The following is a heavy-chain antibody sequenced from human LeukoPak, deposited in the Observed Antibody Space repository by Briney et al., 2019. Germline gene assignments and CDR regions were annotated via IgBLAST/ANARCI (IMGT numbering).Heavy chain of an antibody. J-gene: IGHJ4*02. V-gene: IGHV3-20*04. CDR3: ASETGAKIDNTGDY. CDR1: VFTFDDYG. D-gene: IGHD1-26*01. Sequence: PVGSLRLSCAASVFTFDDYGISWVRQAPGQGLGWVSVINWNVVSTGYADSVKGLFTISRDNAKNLLYLQMNSLRDEVTTLYYCASETGAKIDNTGDYWGQGALVTVS. CDR2: INWNVVST.